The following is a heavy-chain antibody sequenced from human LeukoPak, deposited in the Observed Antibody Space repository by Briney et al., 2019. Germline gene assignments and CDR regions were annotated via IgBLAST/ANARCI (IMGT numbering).Heavy chain of an antibody. CDR3: ARAERWLQLNAFDI. J-gene: IGHJ3*02. CDR1: GGSISSGSYY. Sequence: ASETLSLTCTVSGGSISSGSYYWSWIRQPAGKGLEWIGRIYTSGSTNYNPSLKSRVTISVDTSKNQFSLKLSSVTAADTAVYYCARAERWLQLNAFDIWGQGTMVTVSS. V-gene: IGHV4-61*02. CDR2: IYTSGST. D-gene: IGHD5-24*01.